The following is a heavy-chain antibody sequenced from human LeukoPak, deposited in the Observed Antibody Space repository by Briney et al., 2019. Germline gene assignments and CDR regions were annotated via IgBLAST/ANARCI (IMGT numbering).Heavy chain of an antibody. D-gene: IGHD6-19*01. J-gene: IGHJ4*02. CDR2: IKEDGSET. V-gene: IGHV3-7*01. Sequence: GGSLRPSCTASGLTFSNYWMSWVRQAPGKGLEWVANIKEDGSETYYVDSVKGRFTISRDNAKNSLYLQMNSLRAEDTAVYYCVRSSGWPGYWGQGTMVTVSS. CDR1: GLTFSNYW. CDR3: VRSSGWPGY.